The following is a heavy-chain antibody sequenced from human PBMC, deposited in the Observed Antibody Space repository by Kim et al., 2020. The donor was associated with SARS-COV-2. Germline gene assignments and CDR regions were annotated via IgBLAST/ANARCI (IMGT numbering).Heavy chain of an antibody. J-gene: IGHJ5*02. Sequence: SETLSLTCTVSGGSISSYYWSWIRQPPGKGLEWIGYIYYSGSTNYNPSPKSRVTISVDTSKNQFSLKLSSVTAADTAVYYCARDFTMVRGVTDWFDPWGQGTLVTVSS. D-gene: IGHD3-10*01. V-gene: IGHV4-59*13. CDR1: GGSISSYY. CDR2: IYYSGST. CDR3: ARDFTMVRGVTDWFDP.